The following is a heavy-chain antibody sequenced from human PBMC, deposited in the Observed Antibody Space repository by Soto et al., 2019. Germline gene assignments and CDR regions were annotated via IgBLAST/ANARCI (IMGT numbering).Heavy chain of an antibody. CDR2: ITKTGDT. CDR1: GFTFSNCV. CDR3: AKGLLNGRWYAAD. J-gene: IGHJ4*02. Sequence: EVHLLESGGVLVQPGESLRLSCETSGFTFSNCVMTWVRQAPGKGLEWVSVITKTGDTDYADSVKGRFTISRDNSKQTVNLQMNSQRAEDTAVYYCAKGLLNGRWYAADWGQGTLVTVSS. D-gene: IGHD6-13*01. V-gene: IGHV3-23*01.